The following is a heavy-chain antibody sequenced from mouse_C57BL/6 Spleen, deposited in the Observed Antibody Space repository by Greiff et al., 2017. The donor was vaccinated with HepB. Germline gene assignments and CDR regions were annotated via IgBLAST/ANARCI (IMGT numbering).Heavy chain of an antibody. Sequence: QVQLQQPGAELVMPGASVKLSCKASGYTFTSYWMHWVKQRPGQGLEWIGEIDPSDSYTNYNQKFKGKSTLTVDKSSSTAYMQLSSLTSEDSAVYYCARGMVTGFAYWGQGTLVTVSA. CDR2: IDPSDSYT. CDR1: GYTFTSYW. J-gene: IGHJ3*01. V-gene: IGHV1-69*01. D-gene: IGHD2-2*01. CDR3: ARGMVTGFAY.